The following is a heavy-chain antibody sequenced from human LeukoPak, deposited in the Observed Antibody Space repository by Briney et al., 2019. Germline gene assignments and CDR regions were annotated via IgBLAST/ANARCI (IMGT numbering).Heavy chain of an antibody. CDR1: GGSISSGDYY. CDR2: IYYSGST. CDR3: ARGVVIVPAATNNWFDP. Sequence: SQTLSLTCTVSGGSISSGDYYWSWMRQPPGKGLEWIGYIYYSGSTYYNPSLKSRVTISVDTSKNQFSLKLSSVTAADTAVYYCARGVVIVPAATNNWFDPWGQGTLVTVSS. J-gene: IGHJ5*02. V-gene: IGHV4-30-4*01. D-gene: IGHD2-2*01.